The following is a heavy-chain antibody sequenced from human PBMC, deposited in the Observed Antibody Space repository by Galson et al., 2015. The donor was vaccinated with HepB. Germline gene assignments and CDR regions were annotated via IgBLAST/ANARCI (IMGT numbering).Heavy chain of an antibody. CDR3: ASRYDFHPT. CDR1: GFNFVIYR. V-gene: IGHV3-7*01. CDR2: INPDGSEK. D-gene: IGHD3-3*01. J-gene: IGHJ5*02. Sequence: SLRLSCAASGFNFVIYRMTWVRQAPGKGLEWVANINPDGSEKYYVDSVKGRFTISRDTAKNTVYLQMNSPRVEDTAVYYCASRYDFHPTWGQGTLVTVSS.